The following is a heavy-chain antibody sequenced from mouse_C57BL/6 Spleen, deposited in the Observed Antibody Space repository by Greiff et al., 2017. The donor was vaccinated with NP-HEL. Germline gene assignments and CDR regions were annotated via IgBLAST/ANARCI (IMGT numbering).Heavy chain of an antibody. Sequence: VQLQQSGPELVKPGASVKISCKASGYAFSSSWMHWVKQRPGQGLEWIGRIYPGDGDTNYNGKFKGKATLTADKSSSTAYMQLSSLTSEASAVYFCAGRGGRHRYPLEYWRQGTTLTVSA. D-gene: IGHD3-1*01. J-gene: IGHJ2*01. CDR2: IYPGDGDT. V-gene: IGHV1-82*01. CDR3: AGRGGRHRYPLEY. CDR1: GYAFSSSW.